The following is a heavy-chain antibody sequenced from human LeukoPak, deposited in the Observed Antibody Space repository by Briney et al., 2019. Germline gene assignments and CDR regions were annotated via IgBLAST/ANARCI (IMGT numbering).Heavy chain of an antibody. CDR1: GFTFSSYG. V-gene: IGHV3-30*03. CDR2: ISSDGRDK. D-gene: IGHD6-13*01. J-gene: IGHJ4*02. Sequence: PGRSLRLSCAASGFTFSSYGMHWVRQAPGKGLEWVAVISSDGRDKHHADSVKGRFTISRDNSKNTLYLQTNSLRAEDTAVYYCARDVRRIADYYFDYWGQGTLVTVSS. CDR3: ARDVRRIADYYFDY.